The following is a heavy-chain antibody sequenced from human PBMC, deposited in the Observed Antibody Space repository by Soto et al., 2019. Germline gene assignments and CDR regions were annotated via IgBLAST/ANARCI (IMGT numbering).Heavy chain of an antibody. CDR2: IYPRDSDT. J-gene: IGHJ5*02. D-gene: IGHD5-12*01. V-gene: IGHV5-51*01. Sequence: PGESLKISCKASGYSFTTDWIAWVRQMPGKGLEWMGIIYPRDSDTRYSPSFQGQVTISVDKSINTAYLQWRSLKASDTAMYYCARLNIVEYTQGWFDPWGQGTLVTVSS. CDR1: GYSFTTDW. CDR3: ARLNIVEYTQGWFDP.